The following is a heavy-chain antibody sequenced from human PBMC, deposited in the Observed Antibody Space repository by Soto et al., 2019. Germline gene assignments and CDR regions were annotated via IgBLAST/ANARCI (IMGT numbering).Heavy chain of an antibody. J-gene: IGHJ4*02. V-gene: IGHV3-23*01. CDR2: ISGSGGST. CDR3: AKGVGGGNSVYFDY. CDR1: GFTFSSHA. D-gene: IGHD3-10*01. Sequence: EVQVLESGGGLVQPGGSLRLSCAASGFTFSSHAMSWVRQAPGKGLEWVSVISGSGGSTYYADSVKGRFTISRDNSKNKLYLQMDTLRAEDTALYYCAKGVGGGNSVYFDYWGQGTLVTVSS.